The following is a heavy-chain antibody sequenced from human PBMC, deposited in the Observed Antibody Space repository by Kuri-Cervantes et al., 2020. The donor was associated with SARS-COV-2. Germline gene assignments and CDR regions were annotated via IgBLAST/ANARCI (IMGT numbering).Heavy chain of an antibody. Sequence: GGSLRLSCSASGFTFSSYAMHWVRQAPGKGLEYVSAISSNGGSTYYADSVKGRFTISRDNSKSTLYLQMSSLRAEDTAVYYCVKVTAYYDFWSGYSYGMDVWGRGTTVTVSS. J-gene: IGHJ6*02. CDR1: GFTFSSYA. CDR3: VKVTAYYDFWSGYSYGMDV. V-gene: IGHV3-64D*08. CDR2: ISSNGGST. D-gene: IGHD3-3*01.